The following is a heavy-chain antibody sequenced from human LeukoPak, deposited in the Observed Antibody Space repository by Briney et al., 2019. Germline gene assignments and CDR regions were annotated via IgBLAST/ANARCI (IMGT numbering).Heavy chain of an antibody. V-gene: IGHV4-59*01. J-gene: IGHJ4*02. CDR1: AGSISSYY. Sequence: SETLSLTCTVSAGSISSYYWSWIRQSPGKGLEWIGYIYYSGSTSYNPSLKSRVTISVDTSKNQFSLRLSSVTAADTAMYYCARGNNYWGQGILVTVSS. D-gene: IGHD2/OR15-2a*01. CDR3: ARGNNY. CDR2: IYYSGST.